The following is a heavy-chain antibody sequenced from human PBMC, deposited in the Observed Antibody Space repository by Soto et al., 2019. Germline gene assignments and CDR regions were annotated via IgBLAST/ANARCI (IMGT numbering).Heavy chain of an antibody. J-gene: IGHJ4*02. CDR1: GGTFSSYA. V-gene: IGHV1-69*01. D-gene: IGHD4-17*01. CDR3: ASYGDHRDLKYYFDY. CDR2: IIPIFGTA. Sequence: QVQLVQSGAEVKKPGSSVKVSCKASGGTFSSYAISWVRQAPGQGLEWMGGIIPIFGTANYAQKFQGRVTITADESTSAAYMELSSLRSEDTAVYYCASYGDHRDLKYYFDYWGQGTLVTVSS.